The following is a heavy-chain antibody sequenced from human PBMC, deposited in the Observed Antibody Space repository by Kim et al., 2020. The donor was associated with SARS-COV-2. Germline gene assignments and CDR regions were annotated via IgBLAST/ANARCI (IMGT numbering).Heavy chain of an antibody. J-gene: IGHJ6*02. V-gene: IGHV4-34*01. CDR1: GGSFSGYY. CDR2: INHSGST. Sequence: SETLSLTCAVYGGSFSGYYWSWIRQPPGKGLEWIGEINHSGSTNYNPSLKSRVTISVDTSKNQFSLKLSSVTAADTAVYYCARFGESDLYYYGMDVWGQGTTVTVSS. D-gene: IGHD3-16*01. CDR3: ARFGESDLYYYGMDV.